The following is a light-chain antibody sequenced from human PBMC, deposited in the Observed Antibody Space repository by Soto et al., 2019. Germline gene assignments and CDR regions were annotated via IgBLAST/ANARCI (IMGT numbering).Light chain of an antibody. CDR2: DAA. V-gene: IGKV1-33*01. J-gene: IGKJ2*01. CDR3: QQFQSAPYT. CDR1: QDIGSF. Sequence: DIQMTQSPSPLSASVGDRVTISCQASQDIGSFLNWYQQTSGKAPRLLIYDAAHLEPGVSSRFSGSGSGTHFTFTISSLQPEDVATYYCQQFQSAPYTFGQGTKLEIK.